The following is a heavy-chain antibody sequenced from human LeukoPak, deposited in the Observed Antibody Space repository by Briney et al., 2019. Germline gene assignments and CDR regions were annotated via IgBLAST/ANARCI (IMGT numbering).Heavy chain of an antibody. D-gene: IGHD2-15*01. CDR1: GGSISNYY. V-gene: IGHV4-4*07. CDR3: ARGRYCSADICTGGDSFDV. CDR2: KYARGSS. Sequence: SETLSLTCTVSGGSISNYYWSWIRQPAGKGLEWIGRKYARGSSNYNPPVQSRVTMSVDTSKNQFSLKLRSVTAADTAVYYCARGRYCSADICTGGDSFDVWGQGTMVSVS. J-gene: IGHJ3*01.